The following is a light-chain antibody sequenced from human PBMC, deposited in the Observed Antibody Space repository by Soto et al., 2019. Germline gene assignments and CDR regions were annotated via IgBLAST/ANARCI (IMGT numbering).Light chain of an antibody. Sequence: EIVMTQSPATLSVSPGERATLSCRASQSVSSNLAWYQQKPGQAPRLLIYGASTRATGIPARFSGSGSGTEFTLPISSLQSEDFAVYYCQQYNNWPGTFGGGTKVEIK. V-gene: IGKV3-15*01. J-gene: IGKJ4*01. CDR1: QSVSSN. CDR2: GAS. CDR3: QQYNNWPGT.